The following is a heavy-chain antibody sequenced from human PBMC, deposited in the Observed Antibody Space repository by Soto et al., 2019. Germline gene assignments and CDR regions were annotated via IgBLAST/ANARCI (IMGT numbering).Heavy chain of an antibody. D-gene: IGHD5-12*01. Sequence: SETLSLTCTVSGGSISSGGYYWSWIRQHPGKGLEWIGYIYYSGSTYYNPSLKSRVTISVDTSKNQFSLKLSSVTAADTAVYYCARVRGYSGYAQNYFDYWGQGTLVTVSS. CDR1: GGSISSGGYY. J-gene: IGHJ4*02. CDR3: ARVRGYSGYAQNYFDY. V-gene: IGHV4-31*03. CDR2: IYYSGST.